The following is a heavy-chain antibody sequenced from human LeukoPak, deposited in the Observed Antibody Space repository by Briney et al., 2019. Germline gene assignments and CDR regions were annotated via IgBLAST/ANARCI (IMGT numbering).Heavy chain of an antibody. Sequence: SETLSLTCTVSGGSISSYYWSWIRQPPGKGLEWIGYIFYSGSTNYNPSLKSRVTISVDTSKNQFSLKVRSVTAADTAVYYCAREYTGTTDTLSMDVWGKGTTVTVSS. V-gene: IGHV4-59*01. CDR3: AREYTGTTDTLSMDV. D-gene: IGHD4-11*01. J-gene: IGHJ6*04. CDR1: GGSISSYY. CDR2: IFYSGST.